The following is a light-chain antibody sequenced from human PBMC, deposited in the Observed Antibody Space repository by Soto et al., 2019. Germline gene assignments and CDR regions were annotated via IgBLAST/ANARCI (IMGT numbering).Light chain of an antibody. J-gene: IGKJ2*01. CDR1: QSISSW. V-gene: IGKV1-5*01. CDR2: DAS. Sequence: DLRITQSPSTLSASVGDRVTITCRASQSISSWFAWYQQKPGKAPKLLPYDASILKSGVPSRFSGSGSGREITLTISSLQPDDFASYYCQQYNSYSYTVGQGTKLEIK. CDR3: QQYNSYSYT.